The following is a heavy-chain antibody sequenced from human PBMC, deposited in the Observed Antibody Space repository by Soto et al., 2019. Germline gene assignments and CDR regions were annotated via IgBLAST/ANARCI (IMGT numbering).Heavy chain of an antibody. Sequence: ESGGGVVQPGRSLRLSCAASGFTFSSYAMHWVRQAPGKGLEWVAVISYDGSNKYYADSVKGRFTISRDNSKNTLYLQMNSLRAEDTAVYYCARDRAVAGTLDYWGQGTLVTVSS. D-gene: IGHD6-19*01. CDR3: ARDRAVAGTLDY. CDR1: GFTFSSYA. CDR2: ISYDGSNK. V-gene: IGHV3-30-3*01. J-gene: IGHJ4*02.